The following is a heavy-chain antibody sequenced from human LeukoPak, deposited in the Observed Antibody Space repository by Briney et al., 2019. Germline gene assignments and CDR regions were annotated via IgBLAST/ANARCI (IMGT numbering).Heavy chain of an antibody. J-gene: IGHJ4*02. D-gene: IGHD4-17*01. CDR2: ISGSGTRT. Sequence: GGSLRPSCAASGFTFSSCAMSWVRQAPGKGLEWVSGISGSGTRTYNADSVRGRFTISRDNAKNSLYLQLDSLRAEDTAFYYCARVQVTVTTLDYWGQGTLVTVSS. CDR1: GFTFSSCA. V-gene: IGHV3-23*01. CDR3: ARVQVTVTTLDY.